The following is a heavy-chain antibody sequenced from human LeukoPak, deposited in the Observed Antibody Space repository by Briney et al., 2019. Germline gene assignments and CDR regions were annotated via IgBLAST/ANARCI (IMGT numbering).Heavy chain of an antibody. CDR1: GFTFSSYG. CDR2: ISYDGSNK. Sequence: GRSLRLSYAASGFTFSSYGMHWVRQAPGKGLEWVAVISYDGSNKYYADSVKGRFTISRDNSKNTLYLQMNSLRAEDTAVYYCAKVRNIVLMVYALDYWGQGTLVTVSS. D-gene: IGHD2-8*01. V-gene: IGHV3-30*18. J-gene: IGHJ4*02. CDR3: AKVRNIVLMVYALDY.